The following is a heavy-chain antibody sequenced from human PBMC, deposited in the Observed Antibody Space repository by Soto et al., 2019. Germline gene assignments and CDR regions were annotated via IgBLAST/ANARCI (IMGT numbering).Heavy chain of an antibody. CDR2: IYYSGST. V-gene: IGHV4-39*01. Sequence: SETLSLTCTVSGGSISSSSYYWGWIRQPPGKGLEWIGSIYYSGSTYYNPSLKSRVTISVDTSKNQFSLKLSSVTAADTAVYYCARHAAHYNWFDPWGQGTLVTVSS. CDR3: ARHAAHYNWFDP. CDR1: GGSISSSSYY. J-gene: IGHJ5*02.